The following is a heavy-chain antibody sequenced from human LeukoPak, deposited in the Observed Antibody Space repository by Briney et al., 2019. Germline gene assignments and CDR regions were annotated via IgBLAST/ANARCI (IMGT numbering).Heavy chain of an antibody. CDR2: IRSKAYGGTT. Sequence: GGSLRLSCTASGFTFGDYAMSWFRQAPGKGLEWVGFIRSKAYGGTTEYAASVKGRFTISRDDSKSIAYLQMNSLKTEDTAVYYCTRADYYDSSGYYGDYWGQGTLVTVSS. CDR3: TRADYYDSSGYYGDY. CDR1: GFTFGDYA. D-gene: IGHD3-22*01. J-gene: IGHJ4*02. V-gene: IGHV3-49*03.